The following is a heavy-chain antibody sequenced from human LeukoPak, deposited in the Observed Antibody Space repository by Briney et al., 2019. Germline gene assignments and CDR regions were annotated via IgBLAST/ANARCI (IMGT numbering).Heavy chain of an antibody. J-gene: IGHJ4*02. CDR3: TRLRDYYDSSGNFDY. CDR2: IRSKANSYAT. Sequence: GGSLRLSCAASGFTFSGSAMHWVRQASGKGLEWVGRIRSKANSYATAYAASVKGRFTISRDDSRNTAYLQMNSLKTEDTAVYYCTRLRDYYDSSGNFDYWGQGTLVTASS. V-gene: IGHV3-73*01. CDR1: GFTFSGSA. D-gene: IGHD3-22*01.